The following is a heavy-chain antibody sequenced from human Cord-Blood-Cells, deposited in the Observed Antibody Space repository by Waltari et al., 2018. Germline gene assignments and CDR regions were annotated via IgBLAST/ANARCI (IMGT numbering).Heavy chain of an antibody. CDR1: GYTLTELS. Sequence: QVQLVQSGAEVKKPGASVKVSCKVSGYTLTELSMHWVRQPPGKGLAWMGGFDPEDGETIYAQKFQGRVTMTEDTSTDTAYMELSSLRSEDTAVYYCATLRRIAVAGWYYFDYWGQGTLVTVSS. J-gene: IGHJ4*02. CDR3: ATLRRIAVAGWYYFDY. D-gene: IGHD6-19*01. CDR2: FDPEDGET. V-gene: IGHV1-24*01.